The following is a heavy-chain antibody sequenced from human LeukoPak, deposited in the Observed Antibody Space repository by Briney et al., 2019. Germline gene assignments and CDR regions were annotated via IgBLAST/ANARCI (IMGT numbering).Heavy chain of an antibody. Sequence: ASVKASCKASGYTFTDYYIHWVRQAPGQGLEWMGWINPDSGGTNYAQKFQGRVTMTRDTSISTVYMELSRLRSDDTAVFYCTREARAGNWFDPWGQGTLVTVSS. V-gene: IGHV1-2*02. CDR3: TREARAGNWFDP. D-gene: IGHD5-12*01. CDR1: GYTFTDYY. J-gene: IGHJ5*02. CDR2: INPDSGGT.